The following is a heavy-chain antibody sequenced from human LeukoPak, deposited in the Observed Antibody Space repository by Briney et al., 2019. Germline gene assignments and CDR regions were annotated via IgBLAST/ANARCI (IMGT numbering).Heavy chain of an antibody. CDR3: AKDRVGATSFDY. Sequence: PGGSLRLSCAASGFTVSSNYMSWVRQAPGKGLEWVSVIYSGGNTYYADSVKGRFTISRDNSKNTLYLQMNSLRAEDTAVYYCAKDRVGATSFDYWGQGTLVTVSS. CDR1: GFTVSSNY. D-gene: IGHD1-26*01. V-gene: IGHV3-53*01. CDR2: IYSGGNT. J-gene: IGHJ4*02.